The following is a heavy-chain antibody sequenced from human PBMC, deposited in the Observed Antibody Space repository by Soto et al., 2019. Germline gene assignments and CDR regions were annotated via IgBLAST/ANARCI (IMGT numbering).Heavy chain of an antibody. CDR1: GFSFGDYA. CDR3: AKEVGSIGWYDGFAS. CDR2: ISCNGESI. Sequence: EVQLLESGGGLVQPGRSLRLSCAASGFSFGDYAMQWVRQVPGKGLEWVSGISCNGESICYADSVKGRFTISRDNGKKSVYLQRTSLRGADTAFYYSAKEVGSIGWYDGFASWRQRTLVTVS. D-gene: IGHD6-19*01. J-gene: IGHJ4*02. V-gene: IGHV3-9*01.